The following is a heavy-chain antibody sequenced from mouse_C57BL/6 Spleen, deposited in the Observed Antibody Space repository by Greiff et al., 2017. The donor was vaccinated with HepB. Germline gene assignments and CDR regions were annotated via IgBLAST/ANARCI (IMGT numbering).Heavy chain of an antibody. CDR3: ARLGRLYFDY. J-gene: IGHJ2*01. V-gene: IGHV1-59*01. D-gene: IGHD3-1*01. CDR2: IDPSDSYT. CDR1: GYTFTSYW. Sequence: QVQLQQPGAELVRPGTSVKLSCKASGYTFTSYWMHWVKQRPGQGLEWIGVIDPSDSYTNYNQKFKGKATLTVDTSSSTAYMQLSSLTSEDSAVYYCARLGRLYFDYWGQGTTLTVSS.